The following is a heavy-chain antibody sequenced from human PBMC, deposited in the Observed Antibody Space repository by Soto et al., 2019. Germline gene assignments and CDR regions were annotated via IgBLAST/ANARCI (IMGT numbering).Heavy chain of an antibody. D-gene: IGHD4-4*01. CDR2: ISGSGGST. V-gene: IGHV3-23*01. CDR1: GFTFSSYA. J-gene: IGHJ4*02. Sequence: GGSLRLSCAASGFTFSSYAMSWVRQAPGKGLEWVSAISGSGGSTYYADSVKGRFTISRDNSKNTLYLQMNSLRAEDTAVYYCVIVHPYHYSRGFDYWGQGPLVTVSS. CDR3: VIVHPYHYSRGFDY.